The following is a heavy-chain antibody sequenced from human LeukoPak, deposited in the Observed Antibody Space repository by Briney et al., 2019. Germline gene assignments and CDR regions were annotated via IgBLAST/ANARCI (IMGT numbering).Heavy chain of an antibody. CDR3: VIWGDYDVLTGYYVPDY. CDR2: ITGSGTNR. V-gene: IGHV3-23*01. Sequence: GGSLRLSCVASGFTFSNYAMSWVRQAPGKGLEWVSAITGSGTNRYYADSLRGRFTTSRDNSKNTVFLQMNSLRHEDTAIYYCVIWGDYDVLTGYYVPDYWGQGTLVTVAS. D-gene: IGHD3-9*01. J-gene: IGHJ4*02. CDR1: GFTFSNYA.